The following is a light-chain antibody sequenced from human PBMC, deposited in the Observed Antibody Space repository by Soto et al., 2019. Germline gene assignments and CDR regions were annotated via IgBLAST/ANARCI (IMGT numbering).Light chain of an antibody. J-gene: IGKJ2*03. CDR3: QQYDSSRFYS. CDR2: VAS. CDR1: QSVISNY. V-gene: IGKV3-20*01. Sequence: EIVLTQSPGTLSLSPGERATLSCRASQSVISNYLAWYQQKPGQAPRLLIHVASIRAAGIPDRFSGSMSGTDFTLTISRLEPEDFEVYYCQQYDSSRFYSFGQGTKVEI.